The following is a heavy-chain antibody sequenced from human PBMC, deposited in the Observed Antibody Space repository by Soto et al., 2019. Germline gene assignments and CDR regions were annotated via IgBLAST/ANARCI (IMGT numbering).Heavy chain of an antibody. V-gene: IGHV4-34*01. CDR2: INHSGNA. Sequence: SETLSLTCAVYGGSFSSYYWTWIRQPPGKGLEWIGEINHSGNANYNPSLKSRVTISVDTSKNQFSLVLNSLTAADTAVYYCARRTVATLTLDYWGQGTLVTVSS. CDR1: GGSFSSYY. D-gene: IGHD4-17*01. CDR3: ARRTVATLTLDY. J-gene: IGHJ4*02.